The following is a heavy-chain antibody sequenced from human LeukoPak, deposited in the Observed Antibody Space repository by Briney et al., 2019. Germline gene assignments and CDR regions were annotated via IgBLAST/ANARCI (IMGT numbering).Heavy chain of an antibody. CDR1: GYTFTGYY. CDR2: INPNTGGT. D-gene: IGHD2-2*01. CDR3: ASGDGSSTYRTELYSDY. V-gene: IGHV1-2*02. Sequence: ASVKVSCKASGYTFTGYYIYWMRQAPGQGLEWMGWINPNTGGTNYAQKFQGRVTMTRDTSISTAYMELSRLTSDDTAVYYCASGDGSSTYRTELYSDYWGQGTLVTVSS. J-gene: IGHJ4*02.